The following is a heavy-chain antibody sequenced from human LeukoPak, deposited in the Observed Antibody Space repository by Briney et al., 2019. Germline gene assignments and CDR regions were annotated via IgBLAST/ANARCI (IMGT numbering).Heavy chain of an antibody. CDR2: INVHKGNT. CDR1: GNIFNTYG. J-gene: IGHJ4*02. Sequence: GASVKVSCKDSGNIFNTYGFSWVRQAPGQGLEWIGWINVHKGNTNYAQKFQGRVTITADESSNTASLDLSSLTSEDTAVYYCATDPNPYSSTSGYFDFWGQGTLVTVSS. V-gene: IGHV1-18*01. CDR3: ATDPNPYSSTSGYFDF. D-gene: IGHD6-13*01.